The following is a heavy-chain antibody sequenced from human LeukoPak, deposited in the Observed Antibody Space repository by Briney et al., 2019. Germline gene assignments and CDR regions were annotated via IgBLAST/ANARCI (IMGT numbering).Heavy chain of an antibody. CDR3: ARVRVGATTGDTVDI. D-gene: IGHD1-26*01. Sequence: GGSLRLSYAAPAFTFTIYAMDWVLQAPGKGLQWVAAISYDGGNEYYADSVKGRFTISRDNSKNTLYLQMNSLRVEDTAVYYCARVRVGATTGDTVDIWGQGTMVTVDS. CDR1: AFTFTIYA. J-gene: IGHJ3*02. CDR2: ISYDGGNE. V-gene: IGHV3-30-3*01.